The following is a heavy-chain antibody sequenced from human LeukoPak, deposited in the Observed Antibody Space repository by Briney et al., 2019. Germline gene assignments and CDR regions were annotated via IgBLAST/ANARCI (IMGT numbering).Heavy chain of an antibody. Sequence: GGSLRLSCAASGFTFSNYGMNWVRQAPGKGLEWISYISSSSSLIYYADSVKGRFTISRDNAKNSLYLQMNSLRDEDTAVYYCARVALGYRYDNWFDPWGQGTLVTVS. CDR2: ISSSSSLI. CDR1: GFTFSNYG. V-gene: IGHV3-48*02. J-gene: IGHJ5*02. D-gene: IGHD5-18*01. CDR3: ARVALGYRYDNWFDP.